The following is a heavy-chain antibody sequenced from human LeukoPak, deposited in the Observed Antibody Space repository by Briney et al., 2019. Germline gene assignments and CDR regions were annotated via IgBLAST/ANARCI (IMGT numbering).Heavy chain of an antibody. Sequence: ASVKVSCKASGYTFTTYGINWVRQATGQGLEWMGWMNPNSGNTGYAQKFQGRVTMTRNTSITTAYMELSSLRSEDTAVYYCARGRGSGHKENWFDPWGQGTLVTVSS. J-gene: IGHJ5*02. CDR2: MNPNSGNT. CDR1: GYTFTTYG. CDR3: ARGRGSGHKENWFDP. V-gene: IGHV1-8*01. D-gene: IGHD6-19*01.